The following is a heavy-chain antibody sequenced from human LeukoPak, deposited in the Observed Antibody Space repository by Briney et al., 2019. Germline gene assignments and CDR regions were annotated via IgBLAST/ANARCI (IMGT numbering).Heavy chain of an antibody. D-gene: IGHD6-13*01. J-gene: IGHJ6*03. V-gene: IGHV3-33*06. CDR1: GFTFSSYG. CDR3: AKDHQQLVSGNYYYYMDV. Sequence: GGSLRLSCAASGFTFSSYGMRWVRQAPGKGLEWVAVIWYDGSNKYYADSVKGRFTISRDNSKNTLYLQMNSLRAEDTAVYYCAKDHQQLVSGNYYYYMDVWGKGTTVTVSS. CDR2: IWYDGSNK.